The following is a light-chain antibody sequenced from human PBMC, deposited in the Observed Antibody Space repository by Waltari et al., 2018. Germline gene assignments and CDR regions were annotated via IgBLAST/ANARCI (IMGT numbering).Light chain of an antibody. Sequence: DVVMTQSPLSLPVTLGQPASISCRSSQSLVHSDGNTYLNWFQQRPGQSPRRLIYKVYNRDSGVPDIFSGSGSGTDFTLKISSVEAEDVGVYYCMQGTHWPYTFGQGTKLEIK. V-gene: IGKV2-30*02. CDR2: KVY. CDR3: MQGTHWPYT. CDR1: QSLVHSDGNTY. J-gene: IGKJ2*01.